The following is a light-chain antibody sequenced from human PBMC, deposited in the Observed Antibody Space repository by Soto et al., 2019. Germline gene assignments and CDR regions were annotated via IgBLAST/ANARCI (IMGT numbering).Light chain of an antibody. CDR1: QSVSSN. J-gene: IGKJ1*01. V-gene: IGKV3D-15*02. CDR3: QQYGSSPWA. CDR2: DIS. Sequence: ETVMTQSPATLSVSPGERATLSCRASQSVSSNLAWYQQKPGQPPRLLIYDISTRATGIPTRFSGSGSGTEFTLTISSLQSEDFAVYYCQQYGSSPWAFGQGTKVDIK.